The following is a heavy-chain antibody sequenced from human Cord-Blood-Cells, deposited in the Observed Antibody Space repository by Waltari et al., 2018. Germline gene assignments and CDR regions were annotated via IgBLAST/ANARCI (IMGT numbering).Heavy chain of an antibody. V-gene: IGHV1-8*02. CDR1: GYAFTSYD. CDR2: MNRNSGNT. CDR3: WVNFDY. Sequence: QVQLVQSGAEVKKPGASVKVSCKASGYAFTSYDINWVRQATGQGLEWMGWMNRNSGNTGYAQQLQGRVTMTRNTCISTAYMELCSMRSEDPAVYYCWVNFDYWGQGTLVTVSS. J-gene: IGHJ4*02. D-gene: IGHD6-13*01.